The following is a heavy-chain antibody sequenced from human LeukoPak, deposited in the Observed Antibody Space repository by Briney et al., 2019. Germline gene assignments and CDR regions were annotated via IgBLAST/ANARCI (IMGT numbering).Heavy chain of an antibody. CDR3: ARHRFCTTVSCYEGPYAQYNYYMDI. CDR2: IYPGDSYPGDSKT. V-gene: IGHV5-51*01. CDR1: GYKFSNYW. D-gene: IGHD2-2*01. J-gene: IGHJ6*03. Sequence: GESLKISCKAYGYKFSNYWIGWVRQMPGKGLEWMGIIYPGDSYPGDSKTKYSPSFQGQVTISADKSISTAYLQWGSLKASDTAIYYCARHRFCTTVSCYEGPYAQYNYYMDIWGKGTTVIVSS.